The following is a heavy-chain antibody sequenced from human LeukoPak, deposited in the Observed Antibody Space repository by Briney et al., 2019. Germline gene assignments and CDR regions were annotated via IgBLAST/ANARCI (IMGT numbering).Heavy chain of an antibody. V-gene: IGHV3-23*01. Sequence: PTGGSLRLSCAATGFTFSSYAMSWVRQAPGKGLEWVSTISGIGGSTYYADSVKGRFTISRDNSKNTPYLQMNSLRAEDTARYYCATGRHSGYVSDAFDFWGQGTMVTFSS. CDR1: GFTFSSYA. J-gene: IGHJ3*01. CDR2: ISGIGGST. D-gene: IGHD5-12*01. CDR3: ATGRHSGYVSDAFDF.